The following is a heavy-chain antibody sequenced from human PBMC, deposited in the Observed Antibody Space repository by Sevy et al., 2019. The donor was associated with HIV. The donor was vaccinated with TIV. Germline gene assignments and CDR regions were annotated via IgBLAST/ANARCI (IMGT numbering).Heavy chain of an antibody. CDR2: IIPIFGTP. Sequence: ASVKVSCKASGDTFSTYGLSWVRQAPGQGLEWMGGIIPIFGTPNYAQKFEGRVTITADESANTAYMELSSLRSEDTALYYCAREGGVATTGDHDAFDIWGHGTLVTVSS. D-gene: IGHD7-27*01. V-gene: IGHV1-69*13. CDR1: GDTFSTYG. CDR3: AREGGVATTGDHDAFDI. J-gene: IGHJ3*02.